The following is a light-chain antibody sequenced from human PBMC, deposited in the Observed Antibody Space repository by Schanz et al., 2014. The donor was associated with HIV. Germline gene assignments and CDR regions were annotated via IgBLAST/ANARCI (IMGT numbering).Light chain of an antibody. Sequence: EIVMTQSPATLSVSPGERATLSCRASQSVSSSYLAWYQQKPGQAPRLLIYGTSSRATGIPDRFSGSGSETDFTLTISSLQAEDVAVYYCQQYYSSPLTFGGGTKVEIK. V-gene: IGKV3D-15*01. CDR3: QQYYSSPLT. J-gene: IGKJ4*01. CDR1: QSVSSSY. CDR2: GTS.